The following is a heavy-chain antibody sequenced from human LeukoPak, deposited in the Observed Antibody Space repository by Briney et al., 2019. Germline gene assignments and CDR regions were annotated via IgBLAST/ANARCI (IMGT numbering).Heavy chain of an antibody. CDR2: IIPILGTV. CDR1: GGTFSSYA. CDR3: ARDPYCSGSSCSIPYFDY. Sequence: PGSSVKVSCKASGGTFSSYAFSWVRQAPGQGLEWMGGIIPILGTVNYARKFQGRVTITAGESTSTAYMELSSLRPEDTAVYYCARDPYCSGSSCSIPYFDYWGQGTLVTVSS. J-gene: IGHJ4*02. D-gene: IGHD2-15*01. V-gene: IGHV1-69*01.